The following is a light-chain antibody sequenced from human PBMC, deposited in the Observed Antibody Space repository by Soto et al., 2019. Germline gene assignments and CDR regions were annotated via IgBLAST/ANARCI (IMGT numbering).Light chain of an antibody. V-gene: IGKV3-20*01. Sequence: ETVLTQSPGTLPLSPGERATLSCRASKSVSSSSLAWYQQRPGQAPRLLTYGTSSRATGIPDRFSGSGSGTDFTLTISRLEPEDFAVYFCQRYGSSPLITFGQGTRLEI. CDR2: GTS. J-gene: IGKJ5*01. CDR3: QRYGSSPLIT. CDR1: KSVSSSS.